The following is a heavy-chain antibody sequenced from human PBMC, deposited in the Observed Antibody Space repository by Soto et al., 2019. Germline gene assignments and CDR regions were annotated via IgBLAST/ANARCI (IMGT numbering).Heavy chain of an antibody. Sequence: SETLSLTCTVSGGSISSSRYYWGWIRQPPGKGLEWIGSIYYSGSTYYNPSLKSRVTIAVETSKNQFSLKLSSVTASDTAVYYSARQPITYYYDSSGYLDAFDIWRQGTMVTVSS. CDR2: IYYSGST. V-gene: IGHV4-39*01. CDR3: ARQPITYYYDSSGYLDAFDI. J-gene: IGHJ3*02. CDR1: GGSISSSRYY. D-gene: IGHD3-22*01.